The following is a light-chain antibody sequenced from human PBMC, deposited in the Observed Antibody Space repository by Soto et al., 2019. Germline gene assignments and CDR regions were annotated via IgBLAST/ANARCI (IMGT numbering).Light chain of an antibody. J-gene: IGKJ5*01. CDR1: QSVSSY. Sequence: EIVFTQSPATLSLSPVERAALPCRSSQSVSSYLAWYQQKPGQAPRLLIYDASNRATGIPARFSGSGSGTDFTLTINSLEPEHSAVYYCQQRSNWPSITFGQGTRLEIK. CDR3: QQRSNWPSIT. V-gene: IGKV3-11*01. CDR2: DAS.